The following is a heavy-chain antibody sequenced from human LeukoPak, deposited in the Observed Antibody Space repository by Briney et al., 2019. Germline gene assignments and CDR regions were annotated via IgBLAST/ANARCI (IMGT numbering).Heavy chain of an antibody. J-gene: IGHJ3*01. Sequence: GGSLTLSCTASGFTASGYTFSTYAMGWVRQAPGRGLEWVSAITGSGGTTYYADSVKGRFSISRDNFKNTLILQVNSLRVGDTAVYYCAKDHLGAYGAWGQGTMVTVSS. CDR2: ITGSGGTT. CDR1: GFTASGYTFSTYA. V-gene: IGHV3-23*01. D-gene: IGHD2-21*01. CDR3: AKDHLGAYGA.